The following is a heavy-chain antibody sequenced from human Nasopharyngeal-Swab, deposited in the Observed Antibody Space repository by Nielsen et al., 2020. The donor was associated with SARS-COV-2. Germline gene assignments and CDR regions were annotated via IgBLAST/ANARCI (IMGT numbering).Heavy chain of an antibody. CDR2: ISSSSSYI. CDR3: ARDAPEGYYYGSGSYYKQAFDI. D-gene: IGHD3-10*01. J-gene: IGHJ3*02. V-gene: IGHV3-21*01. Sequence: WIRQPPGKGLEWVSSISSSSSYIYYADSVKGRFTISRDNAKNSLYPQMNSLRAEDTAVYYCARDAPEGYYYGSGSYYKQAFDIWGQGTMVTVSS.